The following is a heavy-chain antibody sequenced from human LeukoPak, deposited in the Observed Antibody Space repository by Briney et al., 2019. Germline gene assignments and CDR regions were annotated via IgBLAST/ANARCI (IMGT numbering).Heavy chain of an antibody. CDR3: AKGRYYYVSSGYDY. J-gene: IGHJ4*02. CDR2: ISWNSGSI. Sequence: PGRSLRLSCAASGFTFDDYAMHWVRQAPGKGLDWVSGISWNSGSIGYADSVKGRFTISRDNAKNSLYLQMNSLRAEDMALYYCAKGRYYYVSSGYDYWGQGTLVTVSS. V-gene: IGHV3-9*03. D-gene: IGHD3-22*01. CDR1: GFTFDDYA.